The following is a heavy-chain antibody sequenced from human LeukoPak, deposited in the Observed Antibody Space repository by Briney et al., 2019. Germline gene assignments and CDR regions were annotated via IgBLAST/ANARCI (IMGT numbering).Heavy chain of an antibody. J-gene: IGHJ1*01. CDR2: IIPIFGTA. Sequence: SVKVSCKASGGTFSSYAISWVRQAPGQGLEWMGRIIPIFGTANYAQKFQGRVTITTDESTSTAYMELSSLRSEDTAVYHCALTVSSSWYGYFQHWGQGTLVTVSS. CDR3: ALTVSSSWYGYFQH. D-gene: IGHD6-13*01. V-gene: IGHV1-69*05. CDR1: GGTFSSYA.